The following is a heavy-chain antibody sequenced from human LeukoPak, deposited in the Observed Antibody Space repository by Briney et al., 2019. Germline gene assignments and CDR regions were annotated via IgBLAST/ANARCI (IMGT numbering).Heavy chain of an antibody. CDR3: ARVRCSGGGCFYNFDY. V-gene: IGHV3-21*01. CDR1: GFTFSTYS. Sequence: PGGSLRLSCAASGFTFSTYSMNWVRQAPGKGLEWVSSLSSSSTYVYYADSVKGRFTISRGNAKNSLYLQMNSLRAEDTAVYYCARVRCSGGGCFYNFDYWGQGSLVTVSS. D-gene: IGHD2-15*01. CDR2: LSSSSTYV. J-gene: IGHJ4*02.